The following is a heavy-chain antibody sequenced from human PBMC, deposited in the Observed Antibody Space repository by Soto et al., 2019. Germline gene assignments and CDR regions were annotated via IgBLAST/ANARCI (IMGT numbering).Heavy chain of an antibody. D-gene: IGHD6-6*01. CDR3: ATARRGAAAGSI. Sequence: EVQLVESGGGLVQPGGSLRLSCAASGFTFSNYWMRWVRQTPGKGLESVANIKHDRSEKYYVDSVKGRFTISRDNAENSLYLQMDSLTADDTAIYYCATARRGAAAGSIWGQGTLVTVSS. J-gene: IGHJ4*02. V-gene: IGHV3-7*01. CDR2: IKHDRSEK. CDR1: GFTFSNYW.